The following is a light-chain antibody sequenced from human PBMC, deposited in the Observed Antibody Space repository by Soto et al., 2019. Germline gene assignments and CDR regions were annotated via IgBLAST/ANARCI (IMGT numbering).Light chain of an antibody. V-gene: IGLV2-14*03. CDR1: SSDVGGYNY. CDR3: SSYTTSNTRQIV. CDR2: DVS. J-gene: IGLJ1*01. Sequence: QSVLTQPASVSGSPGQSITISCTGTSSDVGGYNYVSWYQHHPGKAPKLIIFDVSNRPSGVSNPFSGSKSGNTASLTISALQPEDEADYYCSSYTTSNTRQIVSGTGTKVTVL.